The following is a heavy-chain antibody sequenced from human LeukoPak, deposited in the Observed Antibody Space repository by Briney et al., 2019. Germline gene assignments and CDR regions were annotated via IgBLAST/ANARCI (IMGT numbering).Heavy chain of an antibody. V-gene: IGHV3-48*03. CDR3: ARDDSSGTFDY. Sequence: GGSLRLSCAASGFTFSSYEMNWVRQAPGKGLEWVSYISSTGTTIYYADSVKGRFTISRDNAKNSPYLQMNSLRAEDTAVYYSARDDSSGTFDYWGQGTLVTVSS. CDR1: GFTFSSYE. D-gene: IGHD6-19*01. J-gene: IGHJ4*02. CDR2: ISSTGTTI.